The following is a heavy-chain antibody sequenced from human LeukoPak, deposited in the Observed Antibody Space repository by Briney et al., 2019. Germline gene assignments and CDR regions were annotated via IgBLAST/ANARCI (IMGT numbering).Heavy chain of an antibody. J-gene: IGHJ3*02. Sequence: GGSLRLSCAASAFTFSSYSMNWVRQAPGKGLEWVAHIKQDGSEKYYVDSVRGRFTISRDNAKNALYLQMSGLRVEDTALYYCAREALSDALDIWGQGTPVTVSS. CDR2: IKQDGSEK. CDR3: AREALSDALDI. V-gene: IGHV3-7*01. D-gene: IGHD2/OR15-2a*01. CDR1: AFTFSSYS.